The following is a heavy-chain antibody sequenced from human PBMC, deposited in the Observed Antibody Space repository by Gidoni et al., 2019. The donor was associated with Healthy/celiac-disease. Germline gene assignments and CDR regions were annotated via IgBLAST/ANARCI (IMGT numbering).Heavy chain of an antibody. CDR3: AREIKRDNVLRFLEWSDGLDY. J-gene: IGHJ4*02. CDR1: GGSIRSYF. V-gene: IGHV4-4*07. D-gene: IGHD3-3*01. Sequence: QVQLQESGPGLVKPSETLSLTCTVSGGSIRSYFWSWIRQPAGKGLEWIGRIYTSGSTNYNPSLKSRVTMSVDTSKNQFSLKLSSVTAADTAVYYCAREIKRDNVLRFLEWSDGLDYWGQGTLVTVSS. CDR2: IYTSGST.